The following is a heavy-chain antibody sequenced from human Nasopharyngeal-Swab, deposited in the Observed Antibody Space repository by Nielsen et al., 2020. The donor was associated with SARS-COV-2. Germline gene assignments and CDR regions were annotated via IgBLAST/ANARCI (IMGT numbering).Heavy chain of an antibody. CDR3: AKDIGYGSGSYLDAFDI. Sequence: GGSLRLSCAASGFTFDDYAMHWVRQAPGKGLEWVSGISWNSGSIGYADSVKGRFTISRGNAKNSLYLQMNSLRAEDTALYYCAKDIGYGSGSYLDAFDIWGQGTMVTVSS. CDR1: GFTFDDYA. CDR2: ISWNSGSI. D-gene: IGHD3-10*01. V-gene: IGHV3-9*01. J-gene: IGHJ3*02.